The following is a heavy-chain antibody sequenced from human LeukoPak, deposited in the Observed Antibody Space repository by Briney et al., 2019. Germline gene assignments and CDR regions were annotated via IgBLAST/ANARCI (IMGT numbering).Heavy chain of an antibody. D-gene: IGHD4-17*01. CDR1: GYTFTAYY. CDR3: AREISDYASAY. Sequence: GASVKVSCKASGYTFTAYYIHWVRQAPGQGLEWMGWINANSGGTDYAQKFQGRVTMTSDTSITTAYMDLSRLTSDDTAVYYCAREISDYASAYWGQGTLVTVSS. CDR2: INANSGGT. V-gene: IGHV1-2*02. J-gene: IGHJ4*02.